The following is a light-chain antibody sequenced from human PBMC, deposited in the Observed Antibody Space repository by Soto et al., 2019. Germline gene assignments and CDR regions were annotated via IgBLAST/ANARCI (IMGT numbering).Light chain of an antibody. CDR3: QQRSNWPWT. J-gene: IGKJ1*01. V-gene: IGKV3-11*01. Sequence: EIVLTQSPVALSLYPGERATLSCRASHSVRSDLAWYQQKPGQAPRLLIYDASNRATGIPARFSGSGSGTDFTLTISSLEPEDFAVYYCQQRSNWPWTFGQGTKVDIK. CDR1: HSVRSD. CDR2: DAS.